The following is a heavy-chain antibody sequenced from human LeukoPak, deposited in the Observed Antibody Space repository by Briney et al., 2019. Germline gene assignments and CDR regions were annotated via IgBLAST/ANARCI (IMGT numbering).Heavy chain of an antibody. J-gene: IGHJ3*02. V-gene: IGHV3-30-3*01. CDR1: GFTFSTFA. D-gene: IGHD3-10*01. Sequence: PGGSLRLSCAASGFTFSTFAMHWVRQAPGKGLQWVALISYDSTNIHYADSVRGRFTISRDNSKNTLYLQMNTLRGEDTAVYYCARESPIEGIASGQDAFDIWGQGTMVTVSS. CDR2: ISYDSTNI. CDR3: ARESPIEGIASGQDAFDI.